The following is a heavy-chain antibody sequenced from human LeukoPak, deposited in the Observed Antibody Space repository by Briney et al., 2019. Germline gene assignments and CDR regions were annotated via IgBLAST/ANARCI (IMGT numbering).Heavy chain of an antibody. V-gene: IGHV1-18*01. CDR1: GYTFTSYG. Sequence: AASVKVSCKASGYTFTSYGISWVRQAPGQGLEWMGWISAYNGSTNYAQKLQGRVTMTTDTSTSTAYMELRSLRSDDTAVYYCARDLTLNWFDPWGQGTLVTVSS. CDR3: ARDLTLNWFDP. CDR2: ISAYNGST. J-gene: IGHJ5*02.